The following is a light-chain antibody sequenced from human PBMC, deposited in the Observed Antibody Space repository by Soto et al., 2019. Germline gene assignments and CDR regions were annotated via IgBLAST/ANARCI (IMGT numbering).Light chain of an antibody. CDR2: QDT. CDR1: NLEEKY. Sequence: SYELTQPPSVSVSPGQTASITCSGDNLEEKYVCWYQQKPDQSPALANYQDTKRPSGIPERFTGSNSGNTATLTIRGNQAMDEADYYCQAWHSGTYVFGSGTKLTVL. V-gene: IGLV3-1*01. CDR3: QAWHSGTYV. J-gene: IGLJ1*01.